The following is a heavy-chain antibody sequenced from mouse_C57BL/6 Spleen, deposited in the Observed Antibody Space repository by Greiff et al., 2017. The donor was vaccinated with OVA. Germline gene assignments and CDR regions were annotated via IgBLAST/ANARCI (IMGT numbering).Heavy chain of an antibody. D-gene: IGHD3-3*01. CDR2: ISDGGSYT. V-gene: IGHV5-4*01. CDR1: GFTFSSYA. CDR3: ARDRGPYYYAMDY. J-gene: IGHJ4*01. Sequence: EVHLVESGGGLVKPGGSLKLSCAASGFTFSSYAMSWVRQTPEKRLEWVATISDGGSYTYYPDNVKGRFTISRDNAKNNLYLQMSHLKSEDTPMYYCARDRGPYYYAMDYWGQGTSVTVSS.